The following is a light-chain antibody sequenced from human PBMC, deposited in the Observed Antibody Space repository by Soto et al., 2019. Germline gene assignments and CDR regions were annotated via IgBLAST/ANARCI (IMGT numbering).Light chain of an antibody. Sequence: EIVMTQSPATLSVSPGERATLSCRASQGIGSNLAWYQQKPGQAPRLLIYGASTRATGIPATFSGSGSGTEFTLTISSLQSEDFAIYYCQQYNNWPGTFGQGTKVEI. CDR1: QGIGSN. V-gene: IGKV3-15*01. J-gene: IGKJ1*01. CDR2: GAS. CDR3: QQYNNWPGT.